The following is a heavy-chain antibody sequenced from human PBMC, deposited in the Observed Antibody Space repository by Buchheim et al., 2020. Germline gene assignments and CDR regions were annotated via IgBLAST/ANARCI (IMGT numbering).Heavy chain of an antibody. V-gene: IGHV3-30*04. CDR3: ARVTPWPEKNGMDV. CDR1: GFTFSSYS. D-gene: IGHD2/OR15-2a*01. Sequence: QVQLVESGGGVVQPGRSLRLSCAASGFTFSSYSMHRVRQAPGKGLEWVAVIGYDGSVQYYLDSVKGRFTISRDNSKNTLFLQMNSLRTEDTAVYYCARVTPWPEKNGMDVWGQGTT. CDR2: IGYDGSVQ. J-gene: IGHJ6*02.